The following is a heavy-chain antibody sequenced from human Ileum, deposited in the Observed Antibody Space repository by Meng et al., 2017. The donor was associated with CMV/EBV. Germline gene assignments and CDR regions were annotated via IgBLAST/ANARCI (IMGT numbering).Heavy chain of an antibody. J-gene: IGHJ4*02. CDR1: GFTFNTAW. CDR2: IKTKIEGEAT. CDR3: SADTPAVCKGEFEY. Sequence: GESLKISCAASGFTFNTAWMSWVRQAPGKGLEWIGFIKTKIEGEATEYAAPVTGRFTISRDDSKNTVYLEINSLKMEDTAVYHGSADTPAVCKGEFEYWGQGTLVTVSS. V-gene: IGHV3-15*01. D-gene: IGHD2-2*01.